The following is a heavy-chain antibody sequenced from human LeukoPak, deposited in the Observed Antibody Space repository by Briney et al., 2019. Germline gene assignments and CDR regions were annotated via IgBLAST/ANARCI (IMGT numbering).Heavy chain of an antibody. CDR3: AREDTVTRVLDY. D-gene: IGHD4-17*01. CDR2: INHSGST. CDR1: GGFFSGYY. J-gene: IGHJ4*02. Sequence: SETLSLTCAVYGGFFSGYYWSWIRQPPGKGLEWIGEINHSGSTNYNPSLKSRATISVDTSKNQFSLKLSSVTAADTAVYYCAREDTVTRVLDYWGQGTLVTVSS. V-gene: IGHV4-34*01.